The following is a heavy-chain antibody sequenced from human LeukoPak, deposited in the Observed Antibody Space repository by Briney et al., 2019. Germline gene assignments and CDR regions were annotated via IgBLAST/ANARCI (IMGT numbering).Heavy chain of an antibody. V-gene: IGHV4-59*11. J-gene: IGHJ4*02. CDR2: IYYSGST. CDR3: ARAPWYYDFWSAYLYYFDY. CDR1: GGSISSHY. D-gene: IGHD3-3*01. Sequence: SETLSLTCTVSGGSISSHYWSWIRQPPGKGLEWIGYIYYSGSTNYNPSLKSRVTISVDTSKNQFSLKPSSVTAADTAVYYCARAPWYYDFWSAYLYYFDYWGQGTLVTVSS.